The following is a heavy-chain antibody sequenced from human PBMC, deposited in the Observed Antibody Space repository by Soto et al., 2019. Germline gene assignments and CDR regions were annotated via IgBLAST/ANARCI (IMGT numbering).Heavy chain of an antibody. CDR2: IKEDGSEK. D-gene: IGHD6-6*01. J-gene: IGHJ1*01. Sequence: EVQLVESGGGLVQPGGSLRLSCAASGFTFSNYWMSWVRQAPGKGLEWVANIKEDGSEKYYEDSVKGRFSISRANAKNSLYLQMNSLRAEDTAVYYCATSSYYSSSQWGQGTLVTVSS. CDR3: ATSSYYSSSQ. CDR1: GFTFSNYW. V-gene: IGHV3-7*01.